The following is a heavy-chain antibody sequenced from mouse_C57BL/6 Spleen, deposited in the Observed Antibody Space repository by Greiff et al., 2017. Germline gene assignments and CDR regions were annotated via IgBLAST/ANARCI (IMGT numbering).Heavy chain of an antibody. D-gene: IGHD4-1*01. CDR1: GYSITSGYY. J-gene: IGHJ3*01. V-gene: IGHV3-6*01. CDR2: ISYDGSN. CDR3: ARRPTNWEAWFAY. Sequence: EVQLQESGPGLVKPSQSLSLTCSATGYSITSGYYWNWIRQFPGNKLEWMGYISYDGSNNYNPSFKNRISITRDTSKNQFFLKLNSVTTEDTATYYCARRPTNWEAWFAYWGQGTLVTVAA.